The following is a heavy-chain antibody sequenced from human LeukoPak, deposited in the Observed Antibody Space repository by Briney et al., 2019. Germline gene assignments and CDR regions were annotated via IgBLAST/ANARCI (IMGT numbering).Heavy chain of an antibody. D-gene: IGHD6-19*01. CDR1: GYTFTSYY. J-gene: IGHJ4*02. Sequence: ASVKVSCKASGYTFTSYYIHWVRQAPGQGLEGMGMINPSGGSTSYAQKFEGRVTMTRDTSTTTVYMELSSLRSEDTAVYYCARVARASGSSLYYFDYWGQGTLVTVSS. V-gene: IGHV1-46*01. CDR3: ARVARASGSSLYYFDY. CDR2: INPSGGST.